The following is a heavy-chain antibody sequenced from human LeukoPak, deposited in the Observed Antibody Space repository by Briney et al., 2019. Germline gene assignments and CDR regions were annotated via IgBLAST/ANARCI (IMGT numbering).Heavy chain of an antibody. V-gene: IGHV3-21*01. CDR1: GFTFSSYS. Sequence: GGSLRLSRAASGFTFSSYSMNWVRQAPGKGLEWVSSIGSSSSYIYYADSVKGRFTISRDNAKNSLYLQMNSLRAEDTAVYYCARDGVYSLDAFDIWGQGTMVTVSS. CDR3: ARDGVYSLDAFDI. CDR2: IGSSSSYI. J-gene: IGHJ3*02. D-gene: IGHD2-8*01.